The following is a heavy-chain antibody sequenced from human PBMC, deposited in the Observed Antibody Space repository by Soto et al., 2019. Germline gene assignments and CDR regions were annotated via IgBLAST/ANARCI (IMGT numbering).Heavy chain of an antibody. CDR1: GFTLSSYS. V-gene: IGHV3-48*02. Sequence: GGSLRLSCAASGFTLSSYSMNWVRQAPGKGLEWVSYISSSSSTIYYADSVKGRFTISRDNAKNSLYLQMNSLRDEDTAVYYCAREPRYYYDSSGYLNWFDPWGQGTLVTVSS. CDR2: ISSSSSTI. CDR3: AREPRYYYDSSGYLNWFDP. J-gene: IGHJ5*02. D-gene: IGHD3-22*01.